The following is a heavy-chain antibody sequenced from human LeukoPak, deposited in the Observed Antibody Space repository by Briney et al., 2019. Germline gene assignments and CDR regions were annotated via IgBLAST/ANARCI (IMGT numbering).Heavy chain of an antibody. CDR1: GYTFTSYY. CDR3: ARGNGDFIY. Sequence: GASVKVSCKASGYTFTSYYFSWVRQATGQGLEWMGWMNPDSGKTGYAQKFQGRVTMTRNTSISTAYMELSGLRSEDTAVYYCARGNGDFIYWGQGTLVTVSS. D-gene: IGHD4-17*01. CDR2: MNPDSGKT. V-gene: IGHV1-8*01. J-gene: IGHJ4*02.